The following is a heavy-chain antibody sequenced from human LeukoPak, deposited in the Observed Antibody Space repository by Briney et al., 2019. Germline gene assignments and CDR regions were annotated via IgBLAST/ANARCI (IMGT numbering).Heavy chain of an antibody. CDR2: IYYSGST. Sequence: PSETLSLTCTVSGGSISSYYWSWIRQPPGKGLEWIGYIYYSGSTNYNPSLKSRVTISVDTSKNQFSLKLSSVTAADTAVYYCARDVIAAAGQYYVDVWGKGTTVTVSS. J-gene: IGHJ6*03. CDR1: GGSISSYY. V-gene: IGHV4-59*01. D-gene: IGHD6-13*01. CDR3: ARDVIAAAGQYYVDV.